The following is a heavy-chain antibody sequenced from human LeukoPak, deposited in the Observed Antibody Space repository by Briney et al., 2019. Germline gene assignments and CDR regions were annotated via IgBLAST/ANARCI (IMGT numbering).Heavy chain of an antibody. CDR1: GGSFSGYY. CDR3: ARKEQGYGSGSYYHRPTWFDP. V-gene: IGHV4-34*01. D-gene: IGHD3-10*01. Sequence: SETLSLTCAVYGGSFSGYYWSWMRQPPGKGLEWIGEINYSGSTNYNPSLKSRVTISVDTSKNQFSPKLSSVTAAYTAVYYCARKEQGYGSGSYYHRPTWFDPWGQGTLVTVSS. J-gene: IGHJ5*02. CDR2: INYSGST.